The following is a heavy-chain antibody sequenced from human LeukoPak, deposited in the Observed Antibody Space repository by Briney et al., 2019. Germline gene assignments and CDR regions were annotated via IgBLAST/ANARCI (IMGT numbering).Heavy chain of an antibody. V-gene: IGHV1-18*01. CDR2: ISAKNGNT. J-gene: IGHJ4*02. D-gene: IGHD3-10*01. CDR1: GYTFASLG. Sequence: ASVKVSCKASGYTFASLGITWVRQAPGQGLEWMGWISAKNGNTKFAQNLQGRVTMTTDTSTSTAYMELRSLRSDDTAMYYCTRAPDYQGSGSLDFDYRGQGTLVTVSS. CDR3: TRAPDYQGSGSLDFDY.